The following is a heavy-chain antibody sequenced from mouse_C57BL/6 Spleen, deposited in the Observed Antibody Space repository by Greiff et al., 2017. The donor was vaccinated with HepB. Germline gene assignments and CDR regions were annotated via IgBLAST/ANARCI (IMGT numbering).Heavy chain of an antibody. CDR3: ARDGYSYYFDY. D-gene: IGHD2-3*01. CDR1: GFTFSSYA. CDR2: ISDGGSYT. J-gene: IGHJ2*01. Sequence: EVKVVESGGGLVKPGGSLKLSCAASGFTFSSYAMSWVRQTPEKRLEWVATISDGGSYTYYPDNVKGRFTISRDNAKNNLYLQMSHLKSEDTAMVYCARDGYSYYFDYWGQGTTLTVSS. V-gene: IGHV5-4*01.